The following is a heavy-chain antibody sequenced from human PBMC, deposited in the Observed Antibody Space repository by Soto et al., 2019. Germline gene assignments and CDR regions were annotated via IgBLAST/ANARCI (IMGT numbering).Heavy chain of an antibody. D-gene: IGHD6-13*01. J-gene: IGHJ4*02. CDR1: GFTFSSYS. CDR3: ARARAAAGDFDY. CDR2: ISSSSSYI. Sequence: GGSLRLSCAASGFTFSSYSMNWVRQAPGKGLEWVSSISSSSSYIYYAASVKGRFTISRDNAKNSLYLQMNSLRAEDTAVYYCARARAAAGDFDYWGQGTLVTVSS. V-gene: IGHV3-21*01.